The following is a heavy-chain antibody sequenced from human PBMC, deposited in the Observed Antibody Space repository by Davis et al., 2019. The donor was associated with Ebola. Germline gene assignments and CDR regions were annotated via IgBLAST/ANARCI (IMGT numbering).Heavy chain of an antibody. V-gene: IGHV3-21*01. CDR3: ARGGDGYGNFDC. J-gene: IGHJ4*02. CDR1: GFTFSSYS. CDR2: ISSSSSYI. D-gene: IGHD4-17*01. Sequence: PGGSLRLSCAASGFTFSSYSMNWVRQAPGKGLEWVSSISSSSSYIYYADSVKGRFTISRDNAKNTLYLQMNSLRVEDTAVYYCARGGDGYGNFDCWGPGTLLTVSS.